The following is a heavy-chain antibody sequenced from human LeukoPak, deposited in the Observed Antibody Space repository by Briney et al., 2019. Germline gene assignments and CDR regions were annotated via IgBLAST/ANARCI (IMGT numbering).Heavy chain of an antibody. CDR1: GGSISSYY. J-gene: IGHJ4*02. V-gene: IGHV4-59*01. CDR2: IYYSGST. Sequence: SEALSLTCTVSGGSISSYYWSWIRQPPGKGLEWIGYIYYSGSTNYNPSLKSRVTISVDTSKNQFSLKLSSVTAADTAVYYCARGQYYYDSSGYFDYWGQGTLVTVSS. CDR3: ARGQYYYDSSGYFDY. D-gene: IGHD3-22*01.